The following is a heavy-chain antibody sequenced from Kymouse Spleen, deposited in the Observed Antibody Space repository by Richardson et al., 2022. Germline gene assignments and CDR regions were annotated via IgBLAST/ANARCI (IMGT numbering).Heavy chain of an antibody. CDR1: GYTFTSYD. CDR2: MNPNSGNT. CDR3: ARGRAIFGVVIIRGWFDP. V-gene: IGHV1-8*01. J-gene: IGHJ5*02. Sequence: QVQLVQSGAEVKKPGASVKVSCKASGYTFTSYDINWVRQATGQGLEWMGWMNPNSGNTGYAQKFQGRVTMTRNTSISTAYMELSSLRSEDTAVYYCARGRAIFGVVIIRGWFDPWGQGTLVTVSS. D-gene: IGHD3-3*01.